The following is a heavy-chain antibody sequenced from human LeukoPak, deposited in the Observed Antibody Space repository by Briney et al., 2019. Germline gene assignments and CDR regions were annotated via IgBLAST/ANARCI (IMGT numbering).Heavy chain of an antibody. CDR1: GFTFSNAW. V-gene: IGHV3-15*01. D-gene: IGHD6-25*01. J-gene: IGHJ4*02. CDR3: TTAPAAEDY. CDR2: IKSKTNGGTA. Sequence: GGSLRLSCAASGFTFSNAWMSWVRQAPGKGLEWLGRIKSKTNGGTADYAAPVKGRFTISRDDSKSTVYLQMNSLEIEDTAVYWCTTAPAAEDYWGQGTLVTVSS.